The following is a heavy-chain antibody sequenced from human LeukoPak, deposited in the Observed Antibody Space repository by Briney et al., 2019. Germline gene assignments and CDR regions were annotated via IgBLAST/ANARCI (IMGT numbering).Heavy chain of an antibody. CDR2: IYYSGST. D-gene: IGHD3-10*01. V-gene: IGHV4-38-2*01. CDR1: GFTFSSYA. J-gene: IGHJ3*02. Sequence: PGGSLRLSCAASGFTFSSYAMSWVRQPPGKGLEWIGTIYYSGSTYYNPSLKSRVTVSVDTSKNQFSLKLTSVTAADTAVYYCAKSNGYGLVDIWGQGTMVTVSS. CDR3: AKSNGYGLVDI.